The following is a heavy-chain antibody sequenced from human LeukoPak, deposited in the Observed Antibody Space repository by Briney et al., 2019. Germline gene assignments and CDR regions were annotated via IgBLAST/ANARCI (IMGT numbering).Heavy chain of an antibody. J-gene: IGHJ4*02. CDR3: AAITMVRGQVSY. CDR1: GGSFSGYY. CDR2: INHSGST. D-gene: IGHD3-10*01. Sequence: SETLSLTCAVYGGSFSGYYWSWIRQPPGKGLEWIGEINHSGSTNYNPSLKSRVTISVDTSKNQFSLKLSSVTAADTAVYYCAAITMVRGQVSYWGQGTLVTVSS. V-gene: IGHV4-34*01.